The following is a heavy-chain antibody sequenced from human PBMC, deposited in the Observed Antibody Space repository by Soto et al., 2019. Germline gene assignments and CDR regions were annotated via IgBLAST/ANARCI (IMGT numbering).Heavy chain of an antibody. CDR2: IYYSGST. D-gene: IGHD3-22*01. Sequence: SETLSLTCTVSGGSISSGDYYWSWIRQPPGKGLEWIGYIYYSGSTYYNPSLKSRVIISVDTSRNQFSLNLTSATAADTAVYYCARVDSSGYYPFDYWGQGTLVTVSS. CDR3: ARVDSSGYYPFDY. J-gene: IGHJ4*02. V-gene: IGHV4-30-4*01. CDR1: GGSISSGDYY.